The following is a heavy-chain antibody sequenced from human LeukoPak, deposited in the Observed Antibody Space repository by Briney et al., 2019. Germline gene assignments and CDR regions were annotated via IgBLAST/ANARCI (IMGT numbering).Heavy chain of an antibody. CDR2: IYYSAST. J-gene: IGHJ6*02. V-gene: IGHV4-59*01. D-gene: IGHD3-22*01. CDR1: GGSISSYY. Sequence: SETLSLTCTVSGGSISSYYWSWIRQPPGKGLEWIGYIYYSASTNYNPSLKSRVTISVDTSKNQFSLKLSSVTAADTAVYYCARVKHYYDSSGYYYYYYGMDVWGQGTTVTVSS. CDR3: ARVKHYYDSSGYYYYYYGMDV.